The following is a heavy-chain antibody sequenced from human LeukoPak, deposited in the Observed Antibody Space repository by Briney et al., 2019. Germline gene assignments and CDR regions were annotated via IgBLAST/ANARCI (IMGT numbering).Heavy chain of an antibody. Sequence: GGSLGLSCAASGLTFSSYAINWVRQAPGKGLEWVSAISSSGGTTYYADSVKGRFTISRDNSKNTLYLQMNSLRAGDTALYYCAKGRKSGTYSYMDVWGQGTTVTVSS. CDR1: GLTFSSYA. CDR3: AKGRKSGTYSYMDV. J-gene: IGHJ6*02. CDR2: ISSSGGTT. V-gene: IGHV3-23*01. D-gene: IGHD1-26*01.